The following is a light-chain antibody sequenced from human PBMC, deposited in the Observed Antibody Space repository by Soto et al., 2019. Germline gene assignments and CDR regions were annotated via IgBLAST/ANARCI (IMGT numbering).Light chain of an antibody. CDR3: ATWDSSLSAGL. CDR1: SSNTGNNY. J-gene: IGLJ1*01. V-gene: IGLV1-51*02. Sequence: QSVLTQPPSVSAAPGQKVTISCSGSSSNTGNNYVSWYQQLPGAAPKLLIYENDKRPSGIPDRFSGSKSGTSATLVITGLQTGDEADYYCATWDSSLSAGLFGTGTKLTVL. CDR2: END.